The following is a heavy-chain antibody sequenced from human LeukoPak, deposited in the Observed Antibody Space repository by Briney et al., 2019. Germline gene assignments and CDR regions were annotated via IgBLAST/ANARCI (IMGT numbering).Heavy chain of an antibody. Sequence: SETLSLTCTVSGGSISSGGYYWSWIRQHPGKGLEWIGYIYYSGSTYYNPSLKSRVTISVDTSKNQFSLKLSSVTAADTAVYYCARDGRFSIAAAGTYNWFDPWGQGTLLTVSS. V-gene: IGHV4-31*03. CDR3: ARDGRFSIAAAGTYNWFDP. D-gene: IGHD6-13*01. CDR1: GGSISSGGYY. J-gene: IGHJ5*02. CDR2: IYYSGST.